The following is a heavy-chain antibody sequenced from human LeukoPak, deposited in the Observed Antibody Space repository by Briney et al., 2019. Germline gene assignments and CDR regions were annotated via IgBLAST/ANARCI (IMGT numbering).Heavy chain of an antibody. J-gene: IGHJ4*02. Sequence: SETLSLTCTVSGGSISSSSYYWGWIRQPPGKGLEWIGSIYYSGSTYYNPSLKSRVTISVDTSKNQFSLRLNSVTAADTTVYFCARGGYSFFPYYFDYWGQGILVTVSS. CDR2: IYYSGST. V-gene: IGHV4-39*01. CDR1: GGSISSSSYY. CDR3: ARGGYSFFPYYFDY. D-gene: IGHD6-13*01.